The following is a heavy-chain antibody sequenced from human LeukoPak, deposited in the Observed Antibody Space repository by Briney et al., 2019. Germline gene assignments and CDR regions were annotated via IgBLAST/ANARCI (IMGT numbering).Heavy chain of an antibody. Sequence: GGSLRLSCAASGFTFSGYSRNWVREAPGKGLEWVSSISSSRSYIYYADSVKGRFTISRDNAKNSLYLQMNSLRAEDTAVYYCASGGERELTPDYWGQRTLVTVSS. CDR2: ISSSRSYI. J-gene: IGHJ4*02. D-gene: IGHD1-26*01. V-gene: IGHV3-21*01. CDR1: GFTFSGYS. CDR3: ASGGERELTPDY.